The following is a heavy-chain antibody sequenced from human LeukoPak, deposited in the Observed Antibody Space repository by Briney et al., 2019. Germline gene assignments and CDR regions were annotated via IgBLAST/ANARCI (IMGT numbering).Heavy chain of an antibody. J-gene: IGHJ3*02. CDR2: IYYSGST. V-gene: IGHV4-59*01. CDR1: GGSISSYY. Sequence: NPSETLSLTCTVSGGSISSYYWSWIRQPPGKGLEWIGYIYYSGSTNYNPSLKSRVTISVDTSKNQFSLKLSSVTAADTAVYYCAASRGGYSSGWYPLSRGKNDAFDIWGQGTMVTVSS. D-gene: IGHD6-19*01. CDR3: AASRGGYSSGWYPLSRGKNDAFDI.